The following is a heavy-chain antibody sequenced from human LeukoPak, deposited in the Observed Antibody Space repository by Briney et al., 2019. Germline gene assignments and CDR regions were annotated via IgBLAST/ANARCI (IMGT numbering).Heavy chain of an antibody. J-gene: IGHJ5*02. CDR2: INSDGINT. CDR3: ARDLGQYYDTSDNWFDP. CDR1: GFIFRSYS. Sequence: GGSLRLSCAASGFIFRSYSMNWVRQAPGKGLVWVSRINSDGINTSYADSVKGRFTISRDNAKNTLNLQMNSLRAEDTAVYYCARDLGQYYDTSDNWFDPWGQGILVTVSS. D-gene: IGHD3-22*01. V-gene: IGHV3-74*01.